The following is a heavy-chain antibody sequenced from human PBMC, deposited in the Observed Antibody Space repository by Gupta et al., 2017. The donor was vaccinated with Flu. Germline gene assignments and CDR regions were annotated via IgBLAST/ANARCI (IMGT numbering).Heavy chain of an antibody. D-gene: IGHD6-13*01. J-gene: IGHJ4*02. CDR2: ISGSGGST. CDR3: AAGRSWFFSLDY. V-gene: IGHV3-23*01. CDR1: GFTFSSYA. Sequence: EVQLLESGGGLVQPGGSLRLSCAASGFTFSSYAMSWVRQAPGKGLEWVSAISGSGGSTYYADSVKGRFTISRDKSKNTLYLQMNSLRAEDTAVYYCAAGRSWFFSLDYWGQGNLVTVSS.